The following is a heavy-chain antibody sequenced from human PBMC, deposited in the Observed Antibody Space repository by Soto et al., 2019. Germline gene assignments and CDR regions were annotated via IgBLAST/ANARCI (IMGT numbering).Heavy chain of an antibody. V-gene: IGHV4-34*01. CDR1: GGSFSGYY. D-gene: IGHD2-2*01. CDR2: VNHSGTT. CDR3: ARGIGYCSSINCYSSRRLRFDS. J-gene: IGHJ4*02. Sequence: SETLSLTCAVYGGSFSGYYWTWIRQSPEKGLEWIGEVNHSGTTYYNPSLKTRVTISVHTPKNQFSLKMSAVTAADTAVYYCARGIGYCSSINCYSSRRLRFDSWGQGTLVTVSS.